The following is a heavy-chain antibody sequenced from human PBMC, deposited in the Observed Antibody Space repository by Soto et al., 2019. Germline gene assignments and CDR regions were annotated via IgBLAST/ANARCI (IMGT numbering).Heavy chain of an antibody. D-gene: IGHD3-10*01. CDR3: ARDRGVYSGSGSPTA. V-gene: IGHV3-30-3*01. CDR1: GFTFSSSA. J-gene: IGHJ5*02. Sequence: QVQLVESGGGVVQPGRSLRLSCAASGFTFSSSAMHWVRQPPGKGLEWVAVISYDGSNKYYADSVKGRFTISGDNSKNTLYRQMNSLRADDTAVYYCARDRGVYSGSGSPTAWGQGTLVTVSS. CDR2: ISYDGSNK.